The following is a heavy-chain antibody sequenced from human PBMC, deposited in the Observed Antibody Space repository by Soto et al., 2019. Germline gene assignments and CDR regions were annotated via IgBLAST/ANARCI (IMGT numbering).Heavy chain of an antibody. CDR3: ARGRAVAEYYFDY. Sequence: QVQLQQWGAGLLKPSETLSLTCAVYGGSFSGYYWSWIRQPPGKGLEWIGEINHSGSTNYNPSLKSRVTISVDTSKNQFSLKLSSVTAADTAVYYCARGRAVAEYYFDYWGQGTLVTVSS. D-gene: IGHD6-19*01. J-gene: IGHJ4*02. V-gene: IGHV4-34*01. CDR1: GGSFSGYY. CDR2: INHSGST.